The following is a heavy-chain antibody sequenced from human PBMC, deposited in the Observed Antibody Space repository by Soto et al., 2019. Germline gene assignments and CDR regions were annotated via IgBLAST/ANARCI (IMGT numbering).Heavy chain of an antibody. CDR2: IWYDGSSK. CDR3: AMLAADPSTGASDAFDI. CDR1: GFTCSSHG. J-gene: IGHJ3*02. Sequence: GSLRLSCAASGFTCSSHGMHWVRQVPGKGMEWVAVIWYDGSSKYYADSVKGRFTISRDNSKNTLYLQMNSLRAEATAVYYCAMLAADPSTGASDAFDIWRQGTMVPVSS. V-gene: IGHV3-33*01. D-gene: IGHD6-13*01.